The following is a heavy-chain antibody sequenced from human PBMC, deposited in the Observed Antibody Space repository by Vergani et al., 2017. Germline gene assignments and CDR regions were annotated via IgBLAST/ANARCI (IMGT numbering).Heavy chain of an antibody. Sequence: QVQLHQWGAGLLKPSETLSLTCAVYGGSFSGSYWSWIRQPPGKGLGWIGEINHSGSTNYNPSLKSRVTISVDTSKNQFSLKRSSVTAADTAVYYCASGVGGGDYYMDVWGKGTTVTVSS. V-gene: IGHV4-34*01. J-gene: IGHJ6*03. CDR2: INHSGST. D-gene: IGHD3-10*01. CDR1: GGSFSGSY. CDR3: ASGVGGGDYYMDV.